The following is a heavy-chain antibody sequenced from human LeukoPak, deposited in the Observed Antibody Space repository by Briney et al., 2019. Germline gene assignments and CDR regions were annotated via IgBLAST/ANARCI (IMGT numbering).Heavy chain of an antibody. CDR2: INTDGRNT. D-gene: IGHD1-26*01. CDR1: GFTFSTYW. J-gene: IGHJ4*02. CDR3: ARVGKSGSYYYFDY. Sequence: GGSLRLSCAASGFTFSTYWMYWVRQAQGKGLVWVSRINTDGRNTGYADSVKGRFTISRDNAKNTLFLQITIITAEDTAVYFCARVGKSGSYYYFDYWGQGTLVTVSS. V-gene: IGHV3-74*01.